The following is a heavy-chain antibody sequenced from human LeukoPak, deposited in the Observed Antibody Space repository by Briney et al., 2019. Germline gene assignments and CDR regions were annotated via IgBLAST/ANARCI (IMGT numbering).Heavy chain of an antibody. V-gene: IGHV1-3*01. Sequence: ASVTVSCTASGYTFTNYAIHWVRPAPGQRLEWMGWINAGNGNTKYSQKFQGRVTITRDTSASTAYMELSSLRSEDTAVYYCARVGGYCSGGTCYFDYWGQGTLVTVSS. J-gene: IGHJ4*02. CDR1: GYTFTNYA. CDR3: ARVGGYCSGGTCYFDY. D-gene: IGHD2-15*01. CDR2: INAGNGNT.